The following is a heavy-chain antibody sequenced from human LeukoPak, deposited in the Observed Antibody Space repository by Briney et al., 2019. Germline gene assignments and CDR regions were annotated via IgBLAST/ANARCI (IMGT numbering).Heavy chain of an antibody. Sequence: SETLSLTCAVSGGSLSSSNWWSWVRQPPGKGLEWIGEIYHSGSTNYNPSLKSRVTISVDKSKNQFSLKLSSVTAADTAVYYCARGGYSSSWSQDYWGQGTLVTVSS. CDR3: ARGGYSSSWSQDY. D-gene: IGHD6-13*01. J-gene: IGHJ4*02. V-gene: IGHV4-4*02. CDR2: IYHSGST. CDR1: GGSLSSSNW.